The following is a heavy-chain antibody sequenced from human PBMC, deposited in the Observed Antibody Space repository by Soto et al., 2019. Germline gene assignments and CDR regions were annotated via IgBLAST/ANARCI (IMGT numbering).Heavy chain of an antibody. J-gene: IGHJ4*02. Sequence: GASVKVSCKASGYTFTSYGISWVRQAPGQGLEWMGWISAYNGNTNYAQKLQGRVTMTTDTSTSTAYMELRSLRSDDTAVYYCARLGPNYDILTGYYIDWGQGTLVTVSS. CDR1: GYTFTSYG. V-gene: IGHV1-18*01. D-gene: IGHD3-9*01. CDR3: ARLGPNYDILTGYYID. CDR2: ISAYNGNT.